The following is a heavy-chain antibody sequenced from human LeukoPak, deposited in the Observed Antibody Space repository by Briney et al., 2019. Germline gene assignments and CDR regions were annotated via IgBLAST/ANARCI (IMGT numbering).Heavy chain of an antibody. D-gene: IGHD3-22*01. CDR2: ISGSGGST. V-gene: IGHV3-23*01. Sequence: GGTLRLSCAASGFTFSSYAMSWVRQAPGKGLEWVSAISGSGGSTYYADSVKGRFTISRDNSKNTLYLQMNSLRAEDTAVYYCAKDLAFHDSSGSPYWGQGTLVTVSS. CDR3: AKDLAFHDSSGSPY. CDR1: GFTFSSYA. J-gene: IGHJ4*02.